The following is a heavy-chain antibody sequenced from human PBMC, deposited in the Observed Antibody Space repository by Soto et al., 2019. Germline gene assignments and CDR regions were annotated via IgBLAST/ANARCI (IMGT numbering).Heavy chain of an antibody. CDR1: GFTFSSYA. D-gene: IGHD6-13*01. V-gene: IGHV3-30-3*01. Sequence: QVQLVESGGGVVQPGRSLRLSCAASGFTFSSYAMHWVRQAPGKGLEWVAVISYDGSNKYYADSVKGRFTISRDNSKNTLYLQMNSLRAEDTAVYYCASGMGEQQLVPYYWGQGTLVTVSS. CDR3: ASGMGEQQLVPYY. J-gene: IGHJ4*02. CDR2: ISYDGSNK.